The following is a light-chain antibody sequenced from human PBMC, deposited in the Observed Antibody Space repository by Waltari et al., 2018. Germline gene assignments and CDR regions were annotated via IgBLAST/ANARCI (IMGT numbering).Light chain of an antibody. CDR1: DIRDKT. Sequence: YELTQPPSVSVAPGNTAKISCGGHDIRDKTGPWYQQKPGQAPVLVIYADTVRPSGIPKRISGSDTATLTIARVEAGDEAVYYCQVWDGDADHPVFGGGTKLTVL. CDR3: QVWDGDADHPV. CDR2: ADT. V-gene: IGLV3-21*03. J-gene: IGLJ2*01.